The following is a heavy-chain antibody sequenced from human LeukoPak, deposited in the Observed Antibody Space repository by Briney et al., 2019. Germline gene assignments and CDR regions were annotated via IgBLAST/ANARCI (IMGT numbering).Heavy chain of an antibody. CDR1: GFTFSSYG. V-gene: IGHV3-33*01. D-gene: IGHD6-13*01. CDR3: ARDLLPPYSSSWSHRLYHYYGMDV. J-gene: IGHJ6*02. Sequence: GGSLRLSCAASGFTFSSYGMHWVRQAPGKGLEWVAVIWYDGSNKYYADSVKGRFTISRDNSKNTLYLQMNSLRAEDTAVYYCARDLLPPYSSSWSHRLYHYYGMDVWGQGTTVTVSS. CDR2: IWYDGSNK.